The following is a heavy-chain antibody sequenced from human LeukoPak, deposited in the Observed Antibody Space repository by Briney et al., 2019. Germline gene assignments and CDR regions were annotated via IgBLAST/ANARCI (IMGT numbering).Heavy chain of an antibody. CDR3: ARAAYHYDFWSGYYGEDYYYYYMDV. CDR2: ISSSSSTI. J-gene: IGHJ6*03. Sequence: GGSLRLSCAASGFTFSSYSMNWVRQAPGKGLEWVSYISSSSSTIYYADSVKGRFTISRDNAKNSLYLQMNSLRAEDTAVYYCARAAYHYDFWSGYYGEDYYYYYMDVWGKGTTVTVSS. V-gene: IGHV3-48*01. CDR1: GFTFSSYS. D-gene: IGHD3-3*01.